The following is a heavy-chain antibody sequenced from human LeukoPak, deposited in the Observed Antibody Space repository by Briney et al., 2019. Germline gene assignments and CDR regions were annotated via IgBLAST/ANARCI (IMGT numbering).Heavy chain of an antibody. J-gene: IGHJ4*02. V-gene: IGHV4-4*02. Sequence: SETLSLTCTVSGGSISSSNWWSWVRQPPGKGLEWIGEIYHSGSTNYNPSLKSRVTISVDNSKNQVSLKLNSVTAADTAVYYCAGGGDDFWSARYDYRGQGTLVTVSS. CDR2: IYHSGST. D-gene: IGHD3-3*01. CDR1: GGSISSSNW. CDR3: AGGGDDFWSARYDY.